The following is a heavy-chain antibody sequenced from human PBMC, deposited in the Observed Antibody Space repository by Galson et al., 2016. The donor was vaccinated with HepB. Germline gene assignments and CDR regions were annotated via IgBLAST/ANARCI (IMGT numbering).Heavy chain of an antibody. V-gene: IGHV4-38-2*02. CDR3: ARGDDILTGTYYFDY. J-gene: IGHJ4*02. CDR2: IWHAGNT. D-gene: IGHD3-9*01. Sequence: IRQSPGKGLEWIGSIWHAGNTFYNPSLRSRVSLSVDTSKNQFSLKLSSVTAADTAVYYCARGDDILTGTYYFDYWGQGTLVTVSS.